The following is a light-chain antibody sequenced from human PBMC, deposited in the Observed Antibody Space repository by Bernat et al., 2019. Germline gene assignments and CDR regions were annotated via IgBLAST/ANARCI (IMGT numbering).Light chain of an antibody. V-gene: IGLV2-14*01. Sequence: QSALTQPASVSGSPGQSITISCTGTSGDVGAYKFVSWYQQHPGKAPKLIIYDVSDRPSGVSDRFSGSKSGNPASLTISGLQAEDEADYYCSSYTTSSTRLFGGGTKLTVL. CDR2: DVS. CDR3: SSYTTSSTRL. J-gene: IGLJ2*01. CDR1: SGDVGAYKF.